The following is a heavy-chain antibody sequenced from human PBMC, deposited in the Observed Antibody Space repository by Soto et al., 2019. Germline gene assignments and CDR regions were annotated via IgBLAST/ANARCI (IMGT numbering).Heavy chain of an antibody. Sequence: EVQLVESGGGLVQPGGSLKLSCAASGFTFSGSAMHWVRQASGKGLEWVGRISSKPNNYATSYGASVKGRFTISRDDSKHTAYLQMNSLNTEDTAVYYCSRQASDFWSGKPQYYMDVWGKGTTVTVSS. D-gene: IGHD3-3*01. CDR3: SRQASDFWSGKPQYYMDV. V-gene: IGHV3-73*01. J-gene: IGHJ6*03. CDR1: GFTFSGSA. CDR2: ISSKPNNYAT.